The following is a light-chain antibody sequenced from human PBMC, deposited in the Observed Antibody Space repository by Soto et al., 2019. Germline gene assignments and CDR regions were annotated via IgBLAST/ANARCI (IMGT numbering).Light chain of an antibody. CDR1: QGISKY. J-gene: IGKJ1*01. Sequence: DVEMTQSPSSLSASVGDRVTITCRASQGISKYLAWYQQKPGKVPRLVIYLASTLQSGVPSRFSGSGSGTDFLLTIRRLQPEDVATYLCQKYNSAPWTFGHGTKVEI. CDR3: QKYNSAPWT. CDR2: LAS. V-gene: IGKV1-27*01.